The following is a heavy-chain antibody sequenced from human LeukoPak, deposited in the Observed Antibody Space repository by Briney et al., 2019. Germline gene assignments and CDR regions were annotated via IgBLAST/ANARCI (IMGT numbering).Heavy chain of an antibody. D-gene: IGHD4-11*01. CDR2: IYYSGST. CDR3: ARQGGMTTALAFDY. Sequence: SETLSLTCTVSGGSISSSSYYWGWIRQPPGKGLEWIGSIYYSGSTYYNPSLKSRVTISVDTSKNQLSLKLSSVTAADTAVYYCARQGGMTTALAFDYWGQGTLVTVSS. J-gene: IGHJ4*02. V-gene: IGHV4-39*01. CDR1: GGSISSSSYY.